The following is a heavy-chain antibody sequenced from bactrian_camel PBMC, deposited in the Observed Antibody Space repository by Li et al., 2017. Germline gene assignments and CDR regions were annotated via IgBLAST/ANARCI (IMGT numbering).Heavy chain of an antibody. CDR2: IYTVGDNA. Sequence: DVQLVESGGGSVQPGGSLRLSCVASVFPHSTKCMGWFRQAPGQEREGVGFIYTVGDNAYYNKPVEGRFTISQDKAKNTVYLQMDSLKPDDTGVYYCAADRGCGLDCDDASGYWGQGTQVTVS. CDR3: AADRGCGLDCDDASGY. CDR1: VFPHSTKC. J-gene: IGHJ6*01. V-gene: IGHV3S31*01. D-gene: IGHD5*01.